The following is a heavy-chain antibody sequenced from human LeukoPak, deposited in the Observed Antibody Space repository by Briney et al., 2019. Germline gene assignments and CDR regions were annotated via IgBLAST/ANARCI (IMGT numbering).Heavy chain of an antibody. D-gene: IGHD3-10*01. J-gene: IGHJ4*02. CDR3: AKGYYGSGSYGWFDY. CDR2: ISGSGDRT. V-gene: IGHV3-23*01. CDR1: GFTFSSSA. Sequence: GGSLKLSCAASGFTFSSSAMNWVRQAPGKGLEWVSTISGSGDRTYYADSVKGRFTISRDNSKNTLFLQMNSLRAEDTAVYYCAKGYYGSGSYGWFDYWGQGTLVTVSS.